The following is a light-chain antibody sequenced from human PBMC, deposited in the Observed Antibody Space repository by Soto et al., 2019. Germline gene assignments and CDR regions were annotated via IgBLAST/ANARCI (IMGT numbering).Light chain of an antibody. J-gene: IGLJ3*02. CDR2: EVS. CDR3: GSFTTSRIWV. CDR1: SSDVGGYNY. V-gene: IGLV2-14*01. Sequence: QSALTQPASVSGSPGQSITISCTGTSSDVGGYNYVSWYQQYLGKAPKLMIYEVSNRPSGVSNRFSGSKSGNTASLTISGLQVEDEAEYFCGSFTTSRIWVFGGGTKVTVL.